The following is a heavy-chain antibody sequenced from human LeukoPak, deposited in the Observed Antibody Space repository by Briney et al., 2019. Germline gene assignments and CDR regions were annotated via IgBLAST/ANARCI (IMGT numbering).Heavy chain of an antibody. J-gene: IGHJ4*02. CDR1: RYTLTELS. D-gene: IGHD6-6*01. CDR3: ATAFALFSSSPLGY. Sequence: GASVKVSCKVSRYTLTELSMHWVRQAPGKGLEWMGGFDPEDGETIYAQKFQGRVTMTEDTSTDTAYMELSSLRSEDTAVYYCATAFALFSSSPLGYWGQGTLVTVSS. CDR2: FDPEDGET. V-gene: IGHV1-24*01.